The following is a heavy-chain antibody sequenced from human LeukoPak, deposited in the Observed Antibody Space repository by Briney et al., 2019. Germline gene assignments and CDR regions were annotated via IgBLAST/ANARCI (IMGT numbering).Heavy chain of an antibody. CDR1: GGSISSYY. D-gene: IGHD5-24*01. V-gene: IGHV4-59*01. Sequence: PSETLSLTCTVSGGSISSYYWSWIRQPPGKGLEWIGYIYYSGSTNYNPSLKSRVTISVDTSKNQFSLKLSSVTAADTAVYYCACSKGGGGYNVDYWGQGTLVTVSS. CDR2: IYYSGST. CDR3: ACSKGGGGYNVDY. J-gene: IGHJ4*02.